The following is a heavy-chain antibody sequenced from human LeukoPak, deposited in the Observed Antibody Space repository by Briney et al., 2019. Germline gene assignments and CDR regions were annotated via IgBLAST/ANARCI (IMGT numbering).Heavy chain of an antibody. CDR3: AKSEARILRWFGELLDGCDY. Sequence: GGSLRLSCASSAFTFRSYAMSWVRQAPGKGLEWVSALSGSGGSTWYAASVNDRFTISRDKCKNTLYLQMNSLRAEDTAVYYCAKSEARILRWFGELLDGCDYWGQGTLVTVSS. J-gene: IGHJ4*02. CDR2: LSGSGGST. V-gene: IGHV3-23*01. CDR1: AFTFRSYA. D-gene: IGHD3-10*01.